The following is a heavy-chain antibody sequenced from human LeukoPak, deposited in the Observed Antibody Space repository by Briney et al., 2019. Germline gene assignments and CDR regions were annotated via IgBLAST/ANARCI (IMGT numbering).Heavy chain of an antibody. Sequence: SGRSLRLSCAASGFTFDDYAMHWVRQAPGKGLEWVSGISWNSGSIGYADSVKGRFTLYRDNAKNSLYLQMNSLRAEDTALYYCAKLGSGSYYGYFDYWGQGTLVTVSS. V-gene: IGHV3-9*01. D-gene: IGHD1-26*01. CDR1: GFTFDDYA. J-gene: IGHJ4*02. CDR3: AKLGSGSYYGYFDY. CDR2: ISWNSGSI.